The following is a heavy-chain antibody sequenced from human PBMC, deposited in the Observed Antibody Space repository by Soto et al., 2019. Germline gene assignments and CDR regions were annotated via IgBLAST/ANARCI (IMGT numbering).Heavy chain of an antibody. Sequence: SETLSLTCSIYSGSFSGYYWSWIRQPPGKGLEWIGEISQSGNTNYSPSLKSRVSISIDTSKKQFSLNLASVSAADTAVYYCARDPKVRGSSQTRSDFWGQGTLVTVSS. CDR2: ISQSGNT. V-gene: IGHV4-34*01. CDR1: SGSFSGYY. J-gene: IGHJ4*02. CDR3: ARDPKVRGSSQTRSDF. D-gene: IGHD6-6*01.